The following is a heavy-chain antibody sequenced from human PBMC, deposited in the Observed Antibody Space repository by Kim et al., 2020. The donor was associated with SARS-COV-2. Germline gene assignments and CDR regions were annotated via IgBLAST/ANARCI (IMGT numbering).Heavy chain of an antibody. CDR3: ATITQELAEFDN. D-gene: IGHD1-1*01. Sequence: PPRTVAGASITDVRYSWGWVRQPPGKALEWIGYIFYNGATYYNPSLGSRLTISLDTSKNQFSLELTSVTAADTAIYYCATITQELAEFDNW. CDR1: GASITDVRYS. V-gene: IGHV4-31*03. J-gene: IGHJ3*02. CDR2: IFYNGAT.